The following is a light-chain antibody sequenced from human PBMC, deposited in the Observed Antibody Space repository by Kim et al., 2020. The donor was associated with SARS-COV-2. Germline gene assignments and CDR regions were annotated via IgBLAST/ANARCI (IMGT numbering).Light chain of an antibody. CDR2: AAS. CDR1: QSISRY. CDR3: HQSYGIPRT. V-gene: IGKV1-39*01. Sequence: ASVGYKFTIPFRASQSISRYLNLDQQKPGKVPKLLFYAASSFQSAVPTRFSLSGSWTDFTLTISSLQPEDFATYYCHQSYGIPRTFGQGAKVESK. J-gene: IGKJ1*01.